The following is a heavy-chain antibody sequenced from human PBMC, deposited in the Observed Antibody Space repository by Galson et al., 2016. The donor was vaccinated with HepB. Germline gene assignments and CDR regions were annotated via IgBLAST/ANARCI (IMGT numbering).Heavy chain of an antibody. Sequence: SLRLSCAAPGFIFSSYSMNWVRQAPGKGLEWVSYISRSTPTIYYADSVKGRFTVSRDNAKNSLYLQMNNLRDGDTAVYYCARDPHALDFWGQGTLVTVSS. V-gene: IGHV3-48*02. J-gene: IGHJ4*02. CDR3: ARDPHALDF. CDR2: ISRSTPTI. CDR1: GFIFSSYS.